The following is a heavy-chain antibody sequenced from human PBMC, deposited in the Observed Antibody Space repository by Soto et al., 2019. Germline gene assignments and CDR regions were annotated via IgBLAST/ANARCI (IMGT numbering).Heavy chain of an antibody. CDR2: ISAYNGNT. V-gene: IGHV1-18*01. CDR3: ARASSFKYYYDSSGYYWYSATDDAFDI. D-gene: IGHD3-22*01. CDR1: GYTFTSYG. J-gene: IGHJ3*02. Sequence: ASVKVSCKASGYTFTSYGISWVRQAPGQGLEWMGWISAYNGNTNYAQKLQGRVTMTTDTSTSTAYMELRSLRSDDTAVYYCARASSFKYYYDSSGYYWYSATDDAFDIWGQGTTVTVSS.